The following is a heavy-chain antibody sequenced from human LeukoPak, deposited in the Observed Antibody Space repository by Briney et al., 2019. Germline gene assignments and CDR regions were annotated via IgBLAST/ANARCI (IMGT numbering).Heavy chain of an antibody. CDR1: GGPISSYY. CDR3: ARDSSIAAAGYMDV. V-gene: IGHV4-4*07. D-gene: IGHD6-13*01. J-gene: IGHJ6*03. Sequence: SETLSLTCTVSGGPISSYYWSWIRQPAGKGLEWIGRIYTSGSTNYNPSLKSRVTMSVDTSKNQFSLKLSSATAADTAVYYCARDSSIAAAGYMDVWGKGTTVTVSS. CDR2: IYTSGST.